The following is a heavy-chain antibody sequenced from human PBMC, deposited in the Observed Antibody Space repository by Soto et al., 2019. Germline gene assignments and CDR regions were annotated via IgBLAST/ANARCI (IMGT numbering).Heavy chain of an antibody. V-gene: IGHV3-30*18. J-gene: IGHJ6*02. CDR1: GFTFSSYG. D-gene: IGHD3-3*01. CDR3: AKGADDFWSGYRYYYYGMDV. Sequence: GGSLRLSCAASGFTFSSYGMHWVRQAPGKGLEWVAVISYDGSNKYYADSVKGRFTISRDNSKNTLYLQMNSLRAEDTAVYYCAKGADDFWSGYRYYYYGMDVWGQGTTVTVS. CDR2: ISYDGSNK.